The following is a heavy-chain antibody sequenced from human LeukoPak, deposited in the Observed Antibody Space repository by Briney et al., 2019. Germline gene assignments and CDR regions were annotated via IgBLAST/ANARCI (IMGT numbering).Heavy chain of an antibody. Sequence: KPSETLSLTCTVSGGSISYFYWSWIRQPAGKGLEWIGRIYTGGSTNYNPSLKSRVTMSVDTSKKQFSLKLSSVTAADTAVYYCARVRGSSGSYEYYHYMDVWGKGTTVTISS. V-gene: IGHV4-4*07. J-gene: IGHJ6*03. CDR1: GGSISYFY. D-gene: IGHD1-26*01. CDR2: IYTGGST. CDR3: ARVRGSSGSYEYYHYMDV.